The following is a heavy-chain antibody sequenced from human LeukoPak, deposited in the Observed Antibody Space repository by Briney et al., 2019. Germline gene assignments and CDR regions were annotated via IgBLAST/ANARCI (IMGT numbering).Heavy chain of an antibody. V-gene: IGHV3-21*01. Sequence: GGSPRLSCAASGFTFSSYTMNWVRQAPGKGLEWVSSISSSSSYIYYAHSVKGRFTIYRDNAKNSLYLQMNSLRAEDTAVYYCARRVRGRSGITMLRGVRGHNWFDPWGQGTLVTVSS. CDR2: ISSSSSYI. CDR1: GFTFSSYT. J-gene: IGHJ5*02. CDR3: ARRVRGRSGITMLRGVRGHNWFDP. D-gene: IGHD3-10*01.